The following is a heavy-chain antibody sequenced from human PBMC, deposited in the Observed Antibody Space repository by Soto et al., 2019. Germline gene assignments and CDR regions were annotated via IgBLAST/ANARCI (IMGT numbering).Heavy chain of an antibody. V-gene: IGHV1-69*01. CDR2: IIPVFGKA. CDR1: GGTFSNFA. Sequence: QLQLVQSGAEEKKPGSSVKVSCKASGGTFSNFAINWVRQAPGQGLEWMGGIIPVFGKAKYAQKFQGRVQFTADESSSTAYMEVNSLTSEDTAVYYCARGSPTTVTTWFDPWGQGTLVTVSS. D-gene: IGHD4-17*01. J-gene: IGHJ5*02. CDR3: ARGSPTTVTTWFDP.